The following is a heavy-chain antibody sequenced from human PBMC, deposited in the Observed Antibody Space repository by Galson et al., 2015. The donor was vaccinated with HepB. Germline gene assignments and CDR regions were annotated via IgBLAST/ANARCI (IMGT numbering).Heavy chain of an antibody. CDR2: ISYDGSNK. D-gene: IGHD3-10*01. Sequence: SLRLSCAASGFTFSSYAMHWVRQAPGKGLEWVAVISYDGSNKYYADSVKGRFTISRDNSKNTLYLQMNSLRAEDTAVYYCARDTMVRGVIIIYYFDYWGQGTLVTVSS. V-gene: IGHV3-30-3*01. J-gene: IGHJ4*02. CDR1: GFTFSSYA. CDR3: ARDTMVRGVIIIYYFDY.